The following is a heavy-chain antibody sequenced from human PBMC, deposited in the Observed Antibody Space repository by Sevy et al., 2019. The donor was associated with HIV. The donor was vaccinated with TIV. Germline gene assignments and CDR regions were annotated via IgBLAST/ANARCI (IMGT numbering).Heavy chain of an antibody. J-gene: IGHJ4*02. V-gene: IGHV4-31*03. D-gene: IGHD4-17*01. CDR3: ARESIQFTRGHDYGDYFIDY. Sequence: SETLSLTCTVSGGSISSGGYYWSWIRQHPGKGLEWIGYIYYSGSTYYNPSLKSRVTISVDTSKNQFSLKLSSVTAADTAGYYCARESIQFTRGHDYGDYFIDYWGQGTLVTVSS. CDR1: GGSISSGGYY. CDR2: IYYSGST.